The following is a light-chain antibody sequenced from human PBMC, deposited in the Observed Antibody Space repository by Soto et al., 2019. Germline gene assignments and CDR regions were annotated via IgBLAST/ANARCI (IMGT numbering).Light chain of an antibody. CDR1: QSISSW. Sequence: DIQMTQSPSTLSASVGDRVTITCRASQSISSWLAWYQQKPGKAPKLLIYGASSLESGVPSRFSGSGSGTEFTITISRLQADDFATYYCHQYKTYSRTFGQGTKVEIK. V-gene: IGKV1-5*03. CDR2: GAS. CDR3: HQYKTYSRT. J-gene: IGKJ1*01.